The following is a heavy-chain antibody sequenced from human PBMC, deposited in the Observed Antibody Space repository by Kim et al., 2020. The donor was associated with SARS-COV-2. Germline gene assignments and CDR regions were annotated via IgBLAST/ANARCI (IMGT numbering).Heavy chain of an antibody. V-gene: IGHV4-39*01. Sequence: SLKSRVTISVDTSKNQFSLKLSSVTAADTAVYYCARHQFMYYYDSSGFDYWGQGTLVTVSS. D-gene: IGHD3-22*01. J-gene: IGHJ4*02. CDR3: ARHQFMYYYDSSGFDY.